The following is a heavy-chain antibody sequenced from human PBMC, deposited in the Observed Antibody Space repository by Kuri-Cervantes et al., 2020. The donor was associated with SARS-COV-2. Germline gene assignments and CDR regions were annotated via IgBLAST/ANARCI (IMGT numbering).Heavy chain of an antibody. CDR1: EFTFSSYD. CDR2: ISSGSDYI. J-gene: IGHJ4*02. CDR3: GRHRGYCSGGGCYSTGFSFDY. D-gene: IGHD2-15*01. Sequence: GGSLRLSCAASEFTFSSYDMTWVRQAPGLGLEWVSSISSGSDYIYYADSVKGRFTVSRDNAENSLYLQMNSLEVGDTAVYYCGRHRGYCSGGGCYSTGFSFDYWGQGALVTVSS. V-gene: IGHV3-21*01.